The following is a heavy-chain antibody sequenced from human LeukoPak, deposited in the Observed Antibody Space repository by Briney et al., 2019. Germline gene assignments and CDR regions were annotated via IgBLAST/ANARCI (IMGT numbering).Heavy chain of an antibody. D-gene: IGHD3-22*01. CDR3: ARVDYDSSGYYLDY. Sequence: PGGSLRLSCAASGFTVSSNYMSWVRQAPGKGLEWVSVIYSGGSTYHADSVKGRFTISRDNSKNTLYLQMNSLRAEDTAVYYCARVDYDSSGYYLDYWGQGTLVTVSS. CDR2: IYSGGST. V-gene: IGHV3-53*01. CDR1: GFTVSSNY. J-gene: IGHJ4*02.